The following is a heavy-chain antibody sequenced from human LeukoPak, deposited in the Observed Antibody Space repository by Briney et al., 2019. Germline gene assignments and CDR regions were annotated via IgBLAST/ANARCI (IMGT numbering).Heavy chain of an antibody. J-gene: IGHJ4*02. V-gene: IGHV3-11*06. CDR2: ISSRSSNK. CDR3: ARGDTGYSYGYGPIDY. Sequence: GGSLRLSCAASGFTFSNYYMSWIRQAPGKGLVWVSYISSRSSNKEYADSVKGRFTISRDNAKNSLYLRMNSLRADDTAMYYCARGDTGYSYGYGPIDYWGQGTLVTVSS. CDR1: GFTFSNYY. D-gene: IGHD5-18*01.